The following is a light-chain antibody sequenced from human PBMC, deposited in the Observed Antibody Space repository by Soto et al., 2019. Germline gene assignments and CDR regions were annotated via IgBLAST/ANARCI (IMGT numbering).Light chain of an antibody. J-gene: IGKJ4*01. CDR1: QGSRND. CDR2: AAS. Sequence: DIQMTQSPSSLSASVGDRVTITCRASQGSRNDFGWYQQKPGKAPKRLIYAASSLQRGVPSRFTGSGSGTEFTLTISSLQPADFATYYCLQHNSYPITFGGGTKVEIK. CDR3: LQHNSYPIT. V-gene: IGKV1-17*01.